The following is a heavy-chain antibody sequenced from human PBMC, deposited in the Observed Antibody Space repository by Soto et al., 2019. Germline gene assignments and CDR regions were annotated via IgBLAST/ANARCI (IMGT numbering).Heavy chain of an antibody. Sequence: QVQLVESGGGLVKPGGSLRLSCVASGFTFSDSYMSWVSQAPGKGLEWVSYISSTSSFTDYAESVKGRFIISRDNAKNSLFLQMNSLRAEDTALYYCARRDGYNYFDFWGQGTLVSVSS. CDR2: ISSTSSFT. D-gene: IGHD5-12*01. J-gene: IGHJ4*02. CDR1: GFTFSDSY. V-gene: IGHV3-11*06. CDR3: ARRDGYNYFDF.